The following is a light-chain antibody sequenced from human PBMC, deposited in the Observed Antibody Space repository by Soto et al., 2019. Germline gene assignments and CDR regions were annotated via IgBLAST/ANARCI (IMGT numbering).Light chain of an antibody. CDR1: QSVHSN. CDR3: QQYSRWPLT. CDR2: VAS. V-gene: IGKV3-15*01. Sequence: EIVMTQSPATLSVSPGERATLSCRASQSVHSNLAWYQQKPGQAPRLLIYVASTRATGVPARFSGSGSGTEFTLHISSLQSEDFAVYYCQQYSRWPLTFGGGTKVEIK. J-gene: IGKJ4*01.